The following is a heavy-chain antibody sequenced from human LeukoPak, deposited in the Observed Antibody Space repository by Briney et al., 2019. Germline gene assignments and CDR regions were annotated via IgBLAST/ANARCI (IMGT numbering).Heavy chain of an antibody. Sequence: PGGSLRLSCAASGFSFRSYAMSWVRQAPGKGLEWVGRIKSKTDGGTTDYAAPVKGRFTISRDDSKNTLYLQMNSLKTEDTAVYYCTTVNDYVWGSFHFDYWGQGTLVAVSS. J-gene: IGHJ4*02. D-gene: IGHD3-16*01. CDR1: GFSFRSYA. CDR2: IKSKTDGGTT. CDR3: TTVNDYVWGSFHFDY. V-gene: IGHV3-15*01.